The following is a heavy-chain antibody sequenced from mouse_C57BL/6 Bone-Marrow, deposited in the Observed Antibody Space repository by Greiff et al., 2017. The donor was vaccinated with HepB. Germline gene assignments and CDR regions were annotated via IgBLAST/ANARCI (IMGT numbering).Heavy chain of an antibody. Sequence: QVQLQQPGAELVMPGASVKLSCKASGYTFTSYWMHWVKQRPGQGLEWIGEIDPSDSYINYNQKFKGKSTLTVDKSSSTAYMQLSSLTSEDSAVYYFAAYGNYGYWGQGTTLTVSS. CDR3: AAYGNYGY. J-gene: IGHJ2*01. CDR2: IDPSDSYI. CDR1: GYTFTSYW. D-gene: IGHD2-1*01. V-gene: IGHV1-69*01.